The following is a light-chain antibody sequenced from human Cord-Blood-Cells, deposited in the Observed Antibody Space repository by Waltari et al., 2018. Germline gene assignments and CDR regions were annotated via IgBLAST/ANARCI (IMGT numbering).Light chain of an antibody. V-gene: IGLV2-11*01. J-gene: IGLJ3*02. Sequence: QSALTQPCSLSGSPGQSVTISCTGTSSDVGGCHNVSWYQQHPGKAHKLMMYEVMKRASGVPDRFSGSKSGNTASLTISGLQAEDEADYYSCSYAGSYRVFGGGTKLTVL. CDR1: SSDVGGCHN. CDR2: EVM. CDR3: CSYAGSYRV.